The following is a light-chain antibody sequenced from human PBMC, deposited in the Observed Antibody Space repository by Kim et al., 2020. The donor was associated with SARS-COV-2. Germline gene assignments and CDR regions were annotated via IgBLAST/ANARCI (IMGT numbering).Light chain of an antibody. Sequence: WGQTVRVTCQGDSLRIYVASRYQQTPGQAPVLVIYGKNNRPSGIPYRFSGSSSGNTASLTSTGAQAEDEADYYCNSRDSSGNHLVFGGGTQLTVL. V-gene: IGLV3-19*01. J-gene: IGLJ2*01. CDR1: SLRIYV. CDR2: GKN. CDR3: NSRDSSGNHLV.